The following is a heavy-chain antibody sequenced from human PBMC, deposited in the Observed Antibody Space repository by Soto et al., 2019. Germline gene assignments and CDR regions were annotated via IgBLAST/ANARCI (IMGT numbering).Heavy chain of an antibody. CDR2: INWNSGSI. CDR3: VKDESINWYSGHFRH. V-gene: IGHV3-9*01. Sequence: PGGSLRLSCTVSGFTFTNYGINWVRQAPGKGLEWVSGINWNSGSIGYGDSVKGRFAISRDNAKNSLHLQMNSLSAEDTAFYYCVKDESINWYSGHFRHWGQGTLVTSPQ. J-gene: IGHJ1*01. D-gene: IGHD6-13*01. CDR1: GFTFTNYG.